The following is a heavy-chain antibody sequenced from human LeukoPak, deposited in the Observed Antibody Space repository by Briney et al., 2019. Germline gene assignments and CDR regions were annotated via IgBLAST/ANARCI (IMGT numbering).Heavy chain of an antibody. Sequence: SETLSLTCTVSGGSISSYYWSWIRQPPGKGLEWIGYIYYSGSTNYNPSLKSRVTISIDTSKNQFSLKLSSVTAADTAVFYCARRRGSGYLDYFDSWGQGTLVTVSS. V-gene: IGHV4-59*08. J-gene: IGHJ4*02. CDR2: IYYSGST. D-gene: IGHD5-12*01. CDR3: ARRRGSGYLDYFDS. CDR1: GGSISSYY.